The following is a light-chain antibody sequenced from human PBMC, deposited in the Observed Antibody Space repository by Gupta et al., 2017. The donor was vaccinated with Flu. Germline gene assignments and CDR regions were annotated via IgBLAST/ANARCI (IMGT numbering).Light chain of an antibody. CDR2: EDK. V-gene: IGLV6-57*01. J-gene: IGLJ1*01. Sequence: FLLTQPHSVSASPGQTVTISCTRSSGSIGSYYVQWFQQRPGRSPTSVMYEDKQRPSGVPDRFSGSSDSSSNSASLTLSGLKTEDEADDYCQSYDISNQVFGKGTKVTV. CDR1: SGSIGSYY. CDR3: QSYDISNQV.